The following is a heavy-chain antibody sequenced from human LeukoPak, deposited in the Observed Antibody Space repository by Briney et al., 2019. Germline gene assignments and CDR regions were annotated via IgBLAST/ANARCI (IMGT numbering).Heavy chain of an antibody. Sequence: GGSLRLSCAASGFTFSSYAMHWVRQAPGKGLEWVAVISYDGSNKYYADSVKGRFTISRDNSKNTLYLQMNSLRAEDTAVYYCGGEGGERLYFDYWGQGTLVTVSS. CDR2: ISYDGSNK. CDR3: GGEGGERLYFDY. V-gene: IGHV3-30-3*01. CDR1: GFTFSSYA. D-gene: IGHD3-16*01. J-gene: IGHJ4*02.